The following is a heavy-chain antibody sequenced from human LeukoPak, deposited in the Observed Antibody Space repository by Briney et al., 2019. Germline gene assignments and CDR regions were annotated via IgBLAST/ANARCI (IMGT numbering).Heavy chain of an antibody. CDR2: ITPSGGT. CDR3: ARDRYGDGFAHLDY. CDR1: GYTFTSYA. D-gene: IGHD5-24*01. J-gene: IGHJ4*02. V-gene: IGHV1-2*02. Sequence: ASVKVSCKASGYTFTSYAIHWVRQAPGQGLEWMGCITPSGGTNYPQKFQVRVAITWDASITTAYMDLSRLTSDDTAVYYCARDRYGDGFAHLDYWGQGALVTVSS.